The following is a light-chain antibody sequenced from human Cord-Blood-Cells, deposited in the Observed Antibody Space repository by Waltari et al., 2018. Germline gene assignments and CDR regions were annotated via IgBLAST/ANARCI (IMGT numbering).Light chain of an antibody. V-gene: IGLV2-23*01. CDR3: CSYAGSSTYVV. CDR2: EGS. J-gene: IGLJ2*01. Sequence: QSALTQPASVSGSPGQSITISCTGTSSDVGSYNLFSWYQQPPGKAPKPMIYEGSKRPSGVSNRFSGSKSGNTASLTISGLQAEDEADYYCCSYAGSSTYVVFGGGTKLTVL. CDR1: SSDVGSYNL.